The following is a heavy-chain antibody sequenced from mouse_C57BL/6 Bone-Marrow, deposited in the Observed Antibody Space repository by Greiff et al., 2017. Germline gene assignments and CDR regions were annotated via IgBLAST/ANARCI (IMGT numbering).Heavy chain of an antibody. Sequence: EVQLQQSGTVLARPGASVKMSCKTSGYTFTSYWMHWVKQRPGQGLEWIGAIYPGNSDTSYNQKFKGKAKLTAVTSASTAYMELSSLTNEDSAVYYCTRRALYYDGSSPWYFDVWGTGTTVTVSS. D-gene: IGHD1-1*01. CDR1: GYTFTSYW. CDR3: TRRALYYDGSSPWYFDV. V-gene: IGHV1-5*01. J-gene: IGHJ1*03. CDR2: IYPGNSDT.